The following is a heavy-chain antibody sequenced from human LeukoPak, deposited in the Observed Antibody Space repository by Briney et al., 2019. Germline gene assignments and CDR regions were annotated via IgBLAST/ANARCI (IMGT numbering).Heavy chain of an antibody. J-gene: IGHJ4*02. Sequence: PGGSLRLSCAASGFTFSSYAMSWVRQAPGKGLEWVSGISGSGGSTYYADSVKGRVTISRDNSKNTLHLQMNSLRAEDTAVYYCAKERGSGSYPHFDYWGQGTLVTVSS. CDR3: AKERGSGSYPHFDY. CDR1: GFTFSSYA. D-gene: IGHD1-26*01. CDR2: ISGSGGST. V-gene: IGHV3-23*01.